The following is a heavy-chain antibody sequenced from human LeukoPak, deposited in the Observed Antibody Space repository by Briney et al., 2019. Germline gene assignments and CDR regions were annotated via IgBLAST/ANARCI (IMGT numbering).Heavy chain of an antibody. CDR2: IRYDGSNK. CDR1: GFTFSSYD. V-gene: IGHV3-30*02. D-gene: IGHD2-21*02. J-gene: IGHJ4*02. Sequence: PGGSLRLSCAASGFTFSSYDMHWVRQAPGKGLEWVAFIRYDGSNKYYADSVKGRFTISRDNSKNTLYLQMNSLRAEDTAVYYCAKDAGMRDIVVVTAVGLDYWGQGTLVTVSS. CDR3: AKDAGMRDIVVVTAVGLDY.